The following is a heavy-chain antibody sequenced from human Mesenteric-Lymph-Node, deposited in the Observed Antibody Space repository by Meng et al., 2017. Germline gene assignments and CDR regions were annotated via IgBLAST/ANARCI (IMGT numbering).Heavy chain of an antibody. CDR3: KVGATLGVFDL. Sequence: GGSLRLSCAASGFTFSSNWMHWVRQTPGKGLVWVSRINADGSFSNNADSVKGRFTVSRDNSKNTLYLQMNSLGAEDTALYYCKVGATLGVFDLWGHGTLVTVSS. CDR2: INADGSFS. CDR1: GFTFSSNW. D-gene: IGHD1-26*01. V-gene: IGHV3-74*01. J-gene: IGHJ2*01.